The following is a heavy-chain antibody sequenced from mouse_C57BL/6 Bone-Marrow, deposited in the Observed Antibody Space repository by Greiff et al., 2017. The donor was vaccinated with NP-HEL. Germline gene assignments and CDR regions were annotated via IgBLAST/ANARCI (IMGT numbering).Heavy chain of an antibody. Sequence: QVHVKQSGAELARPGASVKLSCKASGYTFTSYGISWVKQRTGQGLEWIGEIYPRSGNTYYNEKFKGKATLTADKSSSTAYMELRSLTSEDSAVYFCARRTTVVAIGYWGQGTTLTVSS. CDR1: GYTFTSYG. CDR3: ARRTTVVAIGY. J-gene: IGHJ2*01. D-gene: IGHD1-1*01. V-gene: IGHV1-81*01. CDR2: IYPRSGNT.